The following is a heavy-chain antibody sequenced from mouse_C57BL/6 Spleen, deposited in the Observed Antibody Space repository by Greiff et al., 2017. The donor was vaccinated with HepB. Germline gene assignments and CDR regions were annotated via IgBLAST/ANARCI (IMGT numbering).Heavy chain of an antibody. V-gene: IGHV1-15*01. D-gene: IGHD2-4*01. CDR1: GYTFTDYE. Sequence: QVQLQQSGAELVRPGASVTLSCKASGYTFTDYEMHWVKQTPVHGLEWIGAIDPETGGTAYNQKFKGKAILTADKSSSTAYMELRSLTSEDSAVYYCAKVYYDYLYAMDYWGQGTSVTVSS. J-gene: IGHJ4*01. CDR3: AKVYYDYLYAMDY. CDR2: IDPETGGT.